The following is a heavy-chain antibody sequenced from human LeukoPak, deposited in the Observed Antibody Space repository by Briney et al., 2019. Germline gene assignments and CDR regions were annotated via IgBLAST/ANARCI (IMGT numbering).Heavy chain of an antibody. J-gene: IGHJ4*02. D-gene: IGHD3-22*01. Sequence: PSETLSLTCAVYGGSFSGYYWSWIRQPPGKGLEWIGEINHSGSTNYNPSLKSRVTISVDTSKNQFSLKLSSVTAADTAVYYCARGRPNLRYYDSSGYYHCWGQGTLATVSS. CDR2: INHSGST. V-gene: IGHV4-34*01. CDR1: GGSFSGYY. CDR3: ARGRPNLRYYDSSGYYHC.